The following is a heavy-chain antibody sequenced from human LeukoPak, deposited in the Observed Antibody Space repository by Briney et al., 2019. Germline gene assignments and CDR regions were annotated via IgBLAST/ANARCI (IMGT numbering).Heavy chain of an antibody. V-gene: IGHV4-59*12. J-gene: IGHJ6*02. CDR3: ARTNYDSSAYYGMDV. CDR1: GGSISSYY. CDR2: IYNSGST. Sequence: PSETLSLTCTVSGGSISSYYWSWIRQPPGKGLEWIGYIYNSGSTNYNPSLKSRVTISVDTSKNQFSLKLSSVTAADTAVYYCARTNYDSSAYYGMDVWGQGTTVTVS. D-gene: IGHD3-22*01.